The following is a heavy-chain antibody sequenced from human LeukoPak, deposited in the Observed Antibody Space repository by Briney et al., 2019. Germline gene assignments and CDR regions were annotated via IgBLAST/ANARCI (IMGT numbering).Heavy chain of an antibody. CDR2: IIPIFGTA. Sequence: SVKVSCKASGGTFSSYAISWVRQAPGQGLEWMGGIIPIFGTANHAQKFQGRVTITADESTSTAYMELSSLRSEDTAVYYCARGDHYDFWSGPYYYYMDVWGKGTTVTVSS. CDR3: ARGDHYDFWSGPYYYYMDV. D-gene: IGHD3-3*01. CDR1: GGTFSSYA. V-gene: IGHV1-69*01. J-gene: IGHJ6*03.